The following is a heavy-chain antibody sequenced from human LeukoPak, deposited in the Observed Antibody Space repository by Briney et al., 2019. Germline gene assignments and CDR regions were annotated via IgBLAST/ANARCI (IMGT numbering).Heavy chain of an antibody. D-gene: IGHD3-10*01. Sequence: PGGSLRLSCAASGFTFSSYAMSSVRQAPGQGLEWVSAISGSGGSTYYADSVKGRFTISRDNSKNTLYLQMNSLRAEDTAVYYCAKDGMDYGSGSFDLGYWGQGTLVTVSS. CDR2: ISGSGGST. CDR3: AKDGMDYGSGSFDLGY. V-gene: IGHV3-23*01. CDR1: GFTFSSYA. J-gene: IGHJ4*02.